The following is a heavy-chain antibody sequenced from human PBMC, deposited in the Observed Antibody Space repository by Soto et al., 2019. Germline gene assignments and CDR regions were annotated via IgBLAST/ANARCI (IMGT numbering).Heavy chain of an antibody. CDR3: ARGGASSKWFAP. Sequence: SETLSLTCTVSGGSITSGGSFWSWIRQHPGKGPEWIAFIGYSGATSYNPSLASRVTISADTYKSQFSLNLRSVTAADTAVYYCARGGASSKWFAPWGQGTLVTVSS. CDR2: IGYSGAT. CDR1: GGSITSGGSF. D-gene: IGHD2-15*01. V-gene: IGHV4-31*03. J-gene: IGHJ5*02.